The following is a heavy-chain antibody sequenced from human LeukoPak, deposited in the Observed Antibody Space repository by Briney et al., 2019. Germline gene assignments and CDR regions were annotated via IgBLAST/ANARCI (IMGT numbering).Heavy chain of an antibody. Sequence: SETLSLTCTVSGGSISRSSYYWGCIRQPPGKGLEWIGSIYYSGSTYYNPSLKSRVTISVDTSKNQFSLKLSSVTAADTAVYYCAGLDSGSYLFYYYYYMDVWGKGTTVTVSS. D-gene: IGHD1-26*01. CDR1: GGSISRSSYY. V-gene: IGHV4-39*01. CDR3: AGLDSGSYLFYYYYYMDV. CDR2: IYYSGST. J-gene: IGHJ6*03.